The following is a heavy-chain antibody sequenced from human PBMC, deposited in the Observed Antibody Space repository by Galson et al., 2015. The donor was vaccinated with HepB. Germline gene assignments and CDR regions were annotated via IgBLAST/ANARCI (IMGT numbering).Heavy chain of an antibody. CDR1: GYTFRNYA. V-gene: IGHV7-4-1*02. J-gene: IGHJ5*02. CDR3: VSDGGNNWLDP. CDR2: INTNTGNP. Sequence: SCKASGYTFRNYAINWVRQAPGQGLEWLGWINTNTGNPTYAQDFTGRFVFSLDTSVNTAYLQISSLKTEDTAVYYCVSDGGNNWLDPWGQGTLVTVSS. D-gene: IGHD4-23*01.